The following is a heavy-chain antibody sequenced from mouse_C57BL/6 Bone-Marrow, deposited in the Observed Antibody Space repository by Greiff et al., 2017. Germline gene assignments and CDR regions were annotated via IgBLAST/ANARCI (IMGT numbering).Heavy chain of an antibody. CDR2: KSYDGSN. Sequence: EVLLVESGPGLVKPSQSLSLTCSVTGYSITSGYYWNWIRQFPGNKLEWMGYKSYDGSNNYNPSLKNRISVTRDTSKNQFFMKLNSVTTEDTATYYCARDNDGYDAMDYWGQGTSVTVSS. V-gene: IGHV3-6*01. D-gene: IGHD2-3*01. CDR1: GYSITSGYY. CDR3: ARDNDGYDAMDY. J-gene: IGHJ4*01.